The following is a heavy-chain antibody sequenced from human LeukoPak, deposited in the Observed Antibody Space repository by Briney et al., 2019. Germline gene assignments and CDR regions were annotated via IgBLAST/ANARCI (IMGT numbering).Heavy chain of an antibody. J-gene: IGHJ5*02. CDR2: ISAYNGNT. V-gene: IGHV1-18*01. D-gene: IGHD6-13*01. CDR3: ARVVEQQLVRGLDWFDP. Sequence: ASVKVSCKASGYTFTSYGISWVRQAPGQGLEWMGWISAYNGNTNYAQKLQGRVTMTTDTSTSTAYMELRSLRSDDTAVYYCARVVEQQLVRGLDWFDPWGREPWSPSPQ. CDR1: GYTFTSYG.